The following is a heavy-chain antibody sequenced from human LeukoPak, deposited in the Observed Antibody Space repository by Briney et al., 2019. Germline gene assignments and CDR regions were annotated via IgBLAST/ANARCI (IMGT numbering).Heavy chain of an antibody. J-gene: IGHJ4*02. CDR1: GFTFNTYT. CDR3: AKGLERESRLDS. Sequence: GGSLRLSCAASGFTFNTYTMYWVRQAPGKGLEWVSGISNSGGSTYYADSVKGRFTISRDNSKDTLYLQMNSLRAEDTALYYCAKGLERESRLDSWGQGTLVTVSS. D-gene: IGHD1-1*01. CDR2: ISNSGGST. V-gene: IGHV3-23*01.